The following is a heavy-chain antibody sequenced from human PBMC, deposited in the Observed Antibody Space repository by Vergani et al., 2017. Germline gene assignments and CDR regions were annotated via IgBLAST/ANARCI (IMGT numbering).Heavy chain of an antibody. Sequence: QVQLQESGPGLVKPSETLSLTCTVSGRSISSYYWSWIRQPPGKGLEWLGYIYYSGSTSYNPSLKSRVTISVDTSKSHFSLNLSSVTAADTAVYYCARGYGDYYYYGVDVWGQGTTVTVSS. V-gene: IGHV4-59*01. D-gene: IGHD4-17*01. CDR1: GRSISSYY. CDR2: IYYSGST. CDR3: ARGYGDYYYYGVDV. J-gene: IGHJ6*02.